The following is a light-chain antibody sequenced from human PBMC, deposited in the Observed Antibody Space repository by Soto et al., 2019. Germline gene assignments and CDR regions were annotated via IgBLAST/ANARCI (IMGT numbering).Light chain of an antibody. CDR3: QQDYNLPLT. V-gene: IGKV3D-7*01. J-gene: IGKJ4*01. CDR1: QSVSSSY. CDR2: GAS. Sequence: PGERVTLSCRASQSVSSSYLTWYQQKPGQAPRLLIYGASTRATSIPARFSGSGSGTDFTLTISSLQPEDFAGYYCQQDYNLPLTFGGGTKVDIK.